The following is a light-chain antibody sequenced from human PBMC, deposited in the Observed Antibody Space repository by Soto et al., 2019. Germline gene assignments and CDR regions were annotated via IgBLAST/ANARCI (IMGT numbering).Light chain of an antibody. CDR3: QQYGSPPIT. CDR1: QSVSSTY. V-gene: IGKV3-20*01. Sequence: DIGLTQSPGTLSLSPRERATLSCSASQSVSSTYLGWYQQQPGQPPRLLMSGTSNRATGTPDRFSGSGSGTDFTLTISRLEPEDFAVYYCQQYGSPPITFGQRTRLEI. CDR2: GTS. J-gene: IGKJ5*01.